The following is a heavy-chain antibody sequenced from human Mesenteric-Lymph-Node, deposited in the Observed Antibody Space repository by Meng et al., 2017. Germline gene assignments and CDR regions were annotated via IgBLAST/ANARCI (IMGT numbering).Heavy chain of an antibody. V-gene: IGHV1-2*02. J-gene: IGHJ4*02. D-gene: IGHD5-12*01. CDR3: ARVGFEWLRYYFDY. CDR1: GYTFTSYY. Sequence: ASVKVSCKASGYTFTSYYMHWVRQAPGQGLEWMGWINPNSGGTSYAQRFQGRVTMTRDTSTSTAYMELSWLRSDDTAVYYCARVGFEWLRYYFDYWGQGTLVTVSS. CDR2: INPNSGGT.